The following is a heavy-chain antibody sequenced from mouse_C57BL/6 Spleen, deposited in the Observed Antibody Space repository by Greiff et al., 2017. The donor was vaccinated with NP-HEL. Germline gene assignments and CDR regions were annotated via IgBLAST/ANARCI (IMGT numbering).Heavy chain of an antibody. CDR2: ISSGGSYT. V-gene: IGHV5-6*01. D-gene: IGHD1-1*01. J-gene: IGHJ1*03. CDR1: GFTFSSYG. Sequence: EVKVVESGGDLVKPGGSLKLSCAASGFTFSSYGMSWVRQTPDKRLEWVATISSGGSYTYYPDSVKGRFTISSDNAKHPLYLQLRRLKSEDTAMNTVARQEGSSPWYFDVWGTGPTVTVSS. CDR3: ARQEGSSPWYFDV.